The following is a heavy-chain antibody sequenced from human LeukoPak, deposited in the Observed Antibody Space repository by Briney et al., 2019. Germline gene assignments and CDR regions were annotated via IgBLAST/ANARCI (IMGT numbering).Heavy chain of an antibody. V-gene: IGHV3-30*04. CDR1: GFTFSTYP. D-gene: IGHD5-12*01. Sequence: PGRSLRLSCAASGFTFSTYPMHWVRQAPGKGLEWVAVISYDGSNKYYADSVKGRFTISRDNSKNTLYLQMNSLRAEDTAVYYCARLYSGYDLDDYWGQGTLVTVSS. J-gene: IGHJ4*02. CDR3: ARLYSGYDLDDY. CDR2: ISYDGSNK.